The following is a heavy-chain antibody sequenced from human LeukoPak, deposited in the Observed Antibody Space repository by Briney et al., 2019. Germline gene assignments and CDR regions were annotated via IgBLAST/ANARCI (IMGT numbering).Heavy chain of an antibody. CDR1: GGSISSYY. V-gene: IGHV4-59*01. Sequence: PSETLSLTCTVSGGSISSYYWSWIRQPPGKGLEWIGYIYYSGSTNYNPSLKSRVTISVDTSKNQFSLKLSSVTAADTAVYYCARDSIAVAGDYYYYYVDVWGKGTTVTVSS. CDR2: IYYSGST. J-gene: IGHJ6*03. CDR3: ARDSIAVAGDYYYYYVDV. D-gene: IGHD6-19*01.